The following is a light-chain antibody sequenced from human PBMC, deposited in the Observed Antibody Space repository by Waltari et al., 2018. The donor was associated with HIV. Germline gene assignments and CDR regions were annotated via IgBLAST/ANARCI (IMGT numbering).Light chain of an antibody. V-gene: IGLV2-11*01. CDR3: AAWDDSLSGRV. CDR1: SSDVGGYNY. J-gene: IGLJ3*02. CDR2: DVS. Sequence: QSALTQPRSVSGSPGQSVTISCTGTSSDVGGYNYVSWYQHHPGKAPKVMIYDVSKRPSGVPSRFSGSKSGNTASLAISGLRSEDEADYYCAAWDDSLSGRVFGGGTKLTVL.